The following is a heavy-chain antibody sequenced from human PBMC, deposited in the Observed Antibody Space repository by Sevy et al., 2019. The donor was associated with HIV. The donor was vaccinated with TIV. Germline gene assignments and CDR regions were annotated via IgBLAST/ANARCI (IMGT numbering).Heavy chain of an antibody. D-gene: IGHD3-10*01. CDR2: IYYSVST. V-gene: IGHV4-30-4*01. CDR1: GGSISSGDYY. CDR3: VRGVRGGPDPTDSRTGGFDY. Sequence: SETLSLTCTVSGGSISSGDYYWSWIRQPPGKGLEWIGYIYYSVSTYYIPSLRSRVTISVDTSKNQFSLKLSSVTAADTAVYYCVRGVRGGPDPTDSRTGGFDYWGQGTLVTVSS. J-gene: IGHJ4*02.